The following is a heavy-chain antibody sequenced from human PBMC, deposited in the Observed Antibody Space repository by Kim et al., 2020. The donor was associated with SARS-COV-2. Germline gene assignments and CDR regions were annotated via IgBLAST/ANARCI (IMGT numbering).Heavy chain of an antibody. CDR1: GDSVSSNSAA. CDR2: TYYRSKWYN. V-gene: IGHV6-1*01. J-gene: IGHJ5*02. CDR3: ARAREYCSGGSCYRGFDP. D-gene: IGHD2-15*01. Sequence: SQTLSLTCAISGDSVSSNSAAWNWIRQSPSRGLEWLGRTYYRSKWYNDYAVSVKSRITINPDTSKNQFSLQLNSVTPEDTAVYYCARAREYCSGGSCYRGFDPWGQGTLVTVSS.